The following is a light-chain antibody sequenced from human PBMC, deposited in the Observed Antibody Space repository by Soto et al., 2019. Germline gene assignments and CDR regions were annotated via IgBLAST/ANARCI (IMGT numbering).Light chain of an antibody. Sequence: QPVLTQPPSASASLGASVTLTCTLSSGYSNYKVDWYQQRPGKGPRFVMRVGTGGIVGSKGDGIPDRFSVLGSGLNRYLTIKNIQEEDESDYHCGADHGRGRVFGGGTKLTVL. V-gene: IGLV9-49*01. CDR1: SGYSNYK. J-gene: IGLJ3*02. CDR3: GADHGRGRV. CDR2: VGTGGIVG.